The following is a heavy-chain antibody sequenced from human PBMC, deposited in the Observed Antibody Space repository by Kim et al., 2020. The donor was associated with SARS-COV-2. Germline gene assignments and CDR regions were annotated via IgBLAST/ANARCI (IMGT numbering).Heavy chain of an antibody. D-gene: IGHD3-22*01. CDR3: ARAGYDSSGYYYFDY. Sequence: PSLQRRVTKSVDKSQSQFSLKLSSVTAADTAVYYCARAGYDSSGYYYFDYWGQGTLVTVSS. J-gene: IGHJ4*02. V-gene: IGHV4-4*02.